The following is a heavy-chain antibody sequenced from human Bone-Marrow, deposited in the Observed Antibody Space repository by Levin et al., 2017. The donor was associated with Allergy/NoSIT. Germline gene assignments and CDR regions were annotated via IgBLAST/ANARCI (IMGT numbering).Heavy chain of an antibody. CDR1: GFTFSTYA. V-gene: IGHV3-30-3*01. CDR3: ASLVFCGCDCLSRKIPLWATPLRGEAGPWGRGDS. CDR2: ISFDGSKE. J-gene: IGHJ4*02. Sequence: GGSLRLSCTDSGFTFSTYAMHWVRQAPGKGLEWVAAISFDGSKEYYADSVTGRFIISRDNAKNTLYLQMNSLKTDDAAVYFCASLVFCGCDCLSRKIPLWATPLRGEAGPWGRGDSWGQGTLVTVSS. D-gene: IGHD2-21*02.